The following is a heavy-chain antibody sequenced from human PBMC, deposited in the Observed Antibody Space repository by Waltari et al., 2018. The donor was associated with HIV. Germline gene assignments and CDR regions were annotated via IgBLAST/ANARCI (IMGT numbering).Heavy chain of an antibody. CDR1: GASFSGYY. J-gene: IGHJ6*02. CDR3: ARMRAVAVAGDWGWDHYYYGLDV. Sequence: QVQLQQWGAGLLKPSETLSLTCAVYGASFSGYYWTWIRQSPGKGLEWIGEIDQSGSTNYNPSLKSRVTMSVDTSKKQFSRRLTSATAADTAVYFCARMRAVAVAGDWGWDHYYYGLDVWGQGTTVTVS. D-gene: IGHD6-19*01. V-gene: IGHV4-34*01. CDR2: IDQSGST.